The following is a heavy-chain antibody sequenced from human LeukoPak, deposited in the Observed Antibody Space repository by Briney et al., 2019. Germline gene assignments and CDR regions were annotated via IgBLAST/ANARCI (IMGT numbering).Heavy chain of an antibody. Sequence: SETLSLTCTVSGGSISSYYWSWIRQPPGKGLEWVGYIYYSGSTNYNPSLKSRVTISVDTSKNQFSLKLSSVTAADTAVYYCAGSGGNAFDIWGQGTMVTVSS. CDR2: IYYSGST. J-gene: IGHJ3*02. D-gene: IGHD1-1*01. CDR1: GGSISSYY. CDR3: AGSGGNAFDI. V-gene: IGHV4-59*08.